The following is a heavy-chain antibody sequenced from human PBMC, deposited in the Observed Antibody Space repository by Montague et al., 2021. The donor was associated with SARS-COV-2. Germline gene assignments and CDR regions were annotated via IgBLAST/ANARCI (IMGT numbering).Heavy chain of an antibody. V-gene: IGHV4-39*07. CDR1: GGSIGASSHF. D-gene: IGHD7-27*01. J-gene: IGHJ4*02. Sequence: SETLSLTCTVSGGSIGASSHFWCWVRQPPGKGLEWIGIIYSSGTTSYIPSLKSRLTISSDTSKNQFSLRLASVTAADTAVYYCARFREAGDVLDYWGQGNPVAVSS. CDR2: IYSSGTT. CDR3: ARFREAGDVLDY.